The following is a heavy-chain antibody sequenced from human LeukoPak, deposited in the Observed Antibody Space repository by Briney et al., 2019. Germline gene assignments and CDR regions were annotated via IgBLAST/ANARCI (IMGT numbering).Heavy chain of an antibody. Sequence: ASVKVSCKNSGYSFTAYYIHWVRQAPGQGFEWMGWINPNTGGRKYAQKFQDRVTMTMDTSISIAYVELSSLRSDDTAVYYCARDPAAGGGHGTDVWGQGTTVTVSS. D-gene: IGHD6-25*01. CDR1: GYSFTAYY. CDR3: ARDPAAGGGHGTDV. J-gene: IGHJ6*02. CDR2: INPNTGGR. V-gene: IGHV1-2*02.